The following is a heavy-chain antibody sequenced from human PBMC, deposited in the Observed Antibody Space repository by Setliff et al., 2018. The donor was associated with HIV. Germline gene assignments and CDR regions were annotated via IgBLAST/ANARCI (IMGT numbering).Heavy chain of an antibody. J-gene: IGHJ4*02. CDR2: ISGYNGNT. D-gene: IGHD6-19*01. Sequence: GASVKVSCKASGYTFPNYGISWVRQAPGQGLEWMGWISGYNGNTKYAQNFQDRVTMTTDRSTATAYMELRTLRSDDTAMYYCARESPHSSGGLFYWGQGTLVTVSS. CDR1: GYTFPNYG. V-gene: IGHV1-18*01. CDR3: ARESPHSSGGLFY.